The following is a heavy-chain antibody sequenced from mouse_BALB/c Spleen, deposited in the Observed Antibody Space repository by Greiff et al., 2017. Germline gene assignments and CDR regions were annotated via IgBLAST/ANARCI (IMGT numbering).Heavy chain of an antibody. D-gene: IGHD2-1*01. CDR1: GYSFTGYY. CDR3: AEGDGNYVFDY. CDR2: ISCYNGAT. Sequence: LVKTGASVKISCKASGYSFTGYYMHWVKQSHGKSLEWIGYISCYNGATSYNQKFKGKATFTVDTSSSTAYMQFNSLTSEDSAVYYCAEGDGNYVFDYWGQGTTLTVSS. V-gene: IGHV1S34*01. J-gene: IGHJ2*01.